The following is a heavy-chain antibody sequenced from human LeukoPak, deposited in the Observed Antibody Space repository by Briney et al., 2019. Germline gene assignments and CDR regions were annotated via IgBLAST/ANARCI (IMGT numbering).Heavy chain of an antibody. CDR2: IHDSGST. CDR1: GGSISGSY. CDR3: AKASPNYTGGYYGSTYYYFMDA. D-gene: IGHD3-22*01. J-gene: IGHJ6*03. V-gene: IGHV4-59*01. Sequence: SETLSLTCIVSGGSISGSYWGWIRQAPGKGLDWIGYIHDSGSTNYNPSLKSRLTISVDTSNNQFSLKLSSVTAADTAVYYCAKASPNYTGGYYGSTYYYFMDAWGKGTTVTVSS.